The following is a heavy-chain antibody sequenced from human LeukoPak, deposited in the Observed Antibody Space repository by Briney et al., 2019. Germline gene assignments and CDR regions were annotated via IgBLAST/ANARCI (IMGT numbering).Heavy chain of an antibody. Sequence: VASVKVSCKASGGTFSSYAISWVRQAPGQGLEWMGGIIPIFGTANYAQKFQGRVTITADKSTSTAYMELRSLRSDDTAVYYCARDLLVFDYWGQGTLVTVSS. CDR3: ARDLLVFDY. CDR2: IIPIFGTA. J-gene: IGHJ4*02. D-gene: IGHD2-15*01. V-gene: IGHV1-69*06. CDR1: GGTFSSYA.